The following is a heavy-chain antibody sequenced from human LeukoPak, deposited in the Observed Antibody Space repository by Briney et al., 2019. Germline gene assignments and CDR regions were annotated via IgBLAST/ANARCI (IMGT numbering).Heavy chain of an antibody. CDR1: GFTFSSYW. D-gene: IGHD4-4*01. V-gene: IGHV3-23*01. CDR2: ISGSGGST. Sequence: PGGSLRLSCAASGFTFSSYWVSWVRQAPGKGLEWVSAISGSGGSTYYADSVKGRFTISRDNSKNTLYLQMNSLRAEDTAVYYCAKDLAHDYSNYFDYWGQGTLVTVSS. CDR3: AKDLAHDYSNYFDY. J-gene: IGHJ4*02.